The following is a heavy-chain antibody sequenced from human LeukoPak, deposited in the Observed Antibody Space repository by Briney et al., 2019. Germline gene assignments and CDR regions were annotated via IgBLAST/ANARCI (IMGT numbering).Heavy chain of an antibody. CDR3: ATGQQLFLDAFDI. D-gene: IGHD6-13*01. V-gene: IGHV4-61*01. CDR1: GGSVSSGSYY. CDR2: IYYSGST. Sequence: SETLSLTCTVSGGSVSSGSYYWSWIRQPPGKELEGIGYIYYSGSTNYNPSLKSRVTISVDTSKNQFSLKLSSVTAEDTAVYYCATGQQLFLDAFDIWGQGTMVTVSS. J-gene: IGHJ3*02.